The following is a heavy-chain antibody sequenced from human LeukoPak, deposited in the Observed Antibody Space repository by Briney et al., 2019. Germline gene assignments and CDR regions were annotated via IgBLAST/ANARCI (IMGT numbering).Heavy chain of an antibody. CDR3: ARHRRNWYFDL. J-gene: IGHJ2*01. Sequence: TGGSLRLSCAASGFTFSSYAMSWVRQAPGKGLEWIGSIYYSGSTYYNPSLKSRVTISVDTSKNQFSLKLSSVTAADTAVYYCARHRRNWYFDLWGRGTLVTVSS. V-gene: IGHV4-39*01. CDR2: IYYSGST. CDR1: GFTFSSYA.